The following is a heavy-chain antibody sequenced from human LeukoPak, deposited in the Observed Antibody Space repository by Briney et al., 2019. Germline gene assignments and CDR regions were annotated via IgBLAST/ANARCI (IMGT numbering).Heavy chain of an antibody. CDR2: IWYDGSNK. CDR3: AREGPRGNSQFDY. D-gene: IGHD2/OR15-2a*01. J-gene: IGHJ4*02. CDR1: GFTFRNYG. Sequence: GGFLKLSCAASGFTFRNYGMHLVRQAPGKGLGWVALIWYDGSNKYYADSVKGRLTISRDNSKNTLFLQMNSLRAEDTAVYYCAREGPRGNSQFDYWGQGTLVTVSS. V-gene: IGHV3-33*01.